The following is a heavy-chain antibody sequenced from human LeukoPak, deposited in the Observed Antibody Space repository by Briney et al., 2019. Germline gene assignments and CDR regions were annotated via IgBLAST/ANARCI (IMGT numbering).Heavy chain of an antibody. V-gene: IGHV4-39*01. D-gene: IGHD3-10*01. CDR2: IYQSGNT. CDR1: GDSISGSAYY. J-gene: IGHJ4*02. CDR3: TRHQTNNYGSGSPFDY. Sequence: SETLSLTCTVFGDSISGSAYYWAWIRQPPGRGLEWIGSIYQSGNTHYNPSLESPITMFVDTSKNQFSLKLSSVTAADTAVYYCTRHQTNNYGSGSPFDYWGRGTLVTVSS.